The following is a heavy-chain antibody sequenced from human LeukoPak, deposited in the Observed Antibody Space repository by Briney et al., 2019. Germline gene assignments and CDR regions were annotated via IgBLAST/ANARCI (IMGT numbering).Heavy chain of an antibody. J-gene: IGHJ6*02. CDR1: GFTFSTSG. V-gene: IGHV3-48*02. D-gene: IGHD3-10*01. CDR3: ARVWQLGV. Sequence: PGGSLRLSCAASGFTFSTSGMNWVRQAPGKGLQWVAYISSRSESKYYAASVKGRFTISRDNAHNSLYLQMNSLRDDDTALYYCARVWQLGVWGQGTAVTVSS. CDR2: ISSRSESK.